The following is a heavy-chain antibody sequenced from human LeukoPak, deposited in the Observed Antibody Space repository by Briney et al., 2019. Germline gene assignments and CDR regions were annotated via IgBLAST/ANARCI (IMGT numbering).Heavy chain of an antibody. V-gene: IGHV3-7*01. J-gene: IGHJ3*02. CDR3: ANDVSQTGAFNI. CDR2: IKQDGTKT. CDR1: GFKFSDHY. D-gene: IGHD7-27*01. Sequence: PGGSLRLSCAASGFKFSDHYIDWVRQAPGKGLEWVANIKQDGTKTHYVDSVKGRFTISRDNARSSLYLQMNSLRVEDTAVYYCANDVSQTGAFNIWGQGTMVTVSS.